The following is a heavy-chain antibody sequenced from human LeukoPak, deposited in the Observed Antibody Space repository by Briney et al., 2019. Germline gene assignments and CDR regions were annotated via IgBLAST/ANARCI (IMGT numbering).Heavy chain of an antibody. Sequence: ASVKVSCKASGYTFTSYGISWVRPAPGQGHKWMGWISAYNGNTNYAQKLEGRVTVTTDTSTSTAYMELRSLRSDDTAVYYCARIFYYDSSGYSSGFDYWGQGTLVTVSS. CDR1: GYTFTSYG. V-gene: IGHV1-18*01. CDR3: ARIFYYDSSGYSSGFDY. J-gene: IGHJ4*02. CDR2: ISAYNGNT. D-gene: IGHD3-22*01.